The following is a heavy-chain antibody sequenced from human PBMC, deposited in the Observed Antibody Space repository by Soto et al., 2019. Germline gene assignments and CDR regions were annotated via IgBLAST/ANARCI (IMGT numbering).Heavy chain of an antibody. CDR1: GGSSSGYY. CDR2: INHSGST. V-gene: IGHV4-34*01. D-gene: IGHD1-26*01. Sequence: PSETLSLTCAVYGGSSSGYYWSWIRQPPGKGLEWIGEINHSGSTNYNPSLKSRVTISVDTSKNQFSLKLSSVTAADTAVYYCARRLSGSYPNWGRYYYYYYGMDVWGQGTTVTVSS. J-gene: IGHJ6*02. CDR3: ARRLSGSYPNWGRYYYYYYGMDV.